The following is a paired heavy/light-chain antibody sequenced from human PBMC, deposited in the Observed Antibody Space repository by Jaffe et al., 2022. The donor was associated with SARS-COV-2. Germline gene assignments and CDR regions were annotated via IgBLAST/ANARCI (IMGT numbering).Light chain of an antibody. CDR3: QQHGSSPLT. Sequence: EIVLTQSPGTLSLSPGERATLSCRASQSVSSSCLAWYQQKPGQAPRLLIYDASSRATGIPDRFSGSGSGTDFTLTISRLEPEDFAVYYCQQHGSSPLTFGGGTKVEIK. CDR1: QSVSSSC. V-gene: IGKV3-20*01. J-gene: IGKJ4*01. CDR2: DAS.
Heavy chain of an antibody. D-gene: IGHD6-19*01. CDR3: AKRRSGAGGLYHFDY. CDR2: IIGSGSNT. Sequence: EVQLLESGGGLVQPGGSLRLSCSASGFTFSTYAMSWVRQAPGKGLEWVSAIIGSGSNTYYADSVKGRFTISRDNSKNTLDLQMNSLRAEDTAVYYCAKRRSGAGGLYHFDYWGQGTLVTVSS. V-gene: IGHV3-23*01. J-gene: IGHJ4*02. CDR1: GFTFSTYA.